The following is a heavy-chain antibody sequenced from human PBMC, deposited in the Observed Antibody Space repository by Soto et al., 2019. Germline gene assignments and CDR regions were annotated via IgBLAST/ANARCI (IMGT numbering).Heavy chain of an antibody. CDR3: ARRYGSRFDY. V-gene: IGHV4-30-2*01. J-gene: IGHJ4*02. Sequence: SETLSLTCAVSGGSISSGGYSWSWIRQPPGKGLEWIGYMYHSGSTYYNPSLKSRVTISIDRSKNQFSLKLSSVTAADTAVYYCARRYGSRFDYWGQGTLVTVSS. CDR2: MYHSGST. D-gene: IGHD5-18*01. CDR1: GGSISSGGYS.